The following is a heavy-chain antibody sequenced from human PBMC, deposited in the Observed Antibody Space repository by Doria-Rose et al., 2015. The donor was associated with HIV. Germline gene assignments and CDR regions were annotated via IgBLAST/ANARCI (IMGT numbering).Heavy chain of an antibody. D-gene: IGHD6-13*01. Sequence: QVTLKESGPVLVKPTETLTLTCTVSGVSLSSPGMGVSWIRQPPGKALEWLANIFTDDDRSYKTSLKSRLTISSNTSKSQVVLTMPDMDPVDTSTYYCARIKSSRWYHKYYFDFWRQGTLVIVSA. V-gene: IGHV2-26*01. J-gene: IGHJ4*02. CDR2: IFTDDDR. CDR3: ARIKSSRWYHKYYFDF. CDR1: GVSLSSPGMG.